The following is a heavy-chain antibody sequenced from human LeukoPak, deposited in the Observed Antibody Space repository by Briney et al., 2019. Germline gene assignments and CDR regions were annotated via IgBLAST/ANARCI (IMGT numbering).Heavy chain of an antibody. V-gene: IGHV4-38-2*01. Sequence: SETLSLTCAVSGYSISSGYYWGWIRQPPGKGLEWVGTIYHSGSTYYNPSLKSRVTISVDTSKNQFSLKLSSATAADTAVYYCARSYGSGLDAFDIWGQGTMVTGSS. D-gene: IGHD6-19*01. CDR3: ARSYGSGLDAFDI. CDR1: GYSISSGYY. J-gene: IGHJ3*02. CDR2: IYHSGST.